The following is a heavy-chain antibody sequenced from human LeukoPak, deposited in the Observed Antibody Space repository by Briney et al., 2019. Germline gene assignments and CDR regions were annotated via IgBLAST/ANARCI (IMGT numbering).Heavy chain of an antibody. J-gene: IGHJ4*02. V-gene: IGHV4-59*12. Sequence: SETLSLTCTVSGDSISSYYWSWIRQPPGKGLEWIGYIYYSGSTKYNPSLKSRVIISLDTSKNQFSLKLSSVTAADTAVYYCARGLYGDNYYFDYWGQGTLVTVSS. CDR3: ARGLYGDNYYFDY. CDR1: GDSISSYY. D-gene: IGHD4-17*01. CDR2: IYYSGST.